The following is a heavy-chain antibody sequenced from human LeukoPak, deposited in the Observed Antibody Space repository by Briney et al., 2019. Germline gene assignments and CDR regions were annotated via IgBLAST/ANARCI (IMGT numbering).Heavy chain of an antibody. CDR1: GYTFTSYG. Sequence: ASVKVSCKASGYTFTSYGISWVRQAPGQGLEWMGWISGSNGNTNYAQKLQGRVTMTTDTSTSTAYMELRSLRSDDTAVYYCARLYSGYGNYYYYMDVWGKGTTVTVSS. CDR3: ARLYSGYGNYYYYMDV. J-gene: IGHJ6*03. CDR2: ISGSNGNT. V-gene: IGHV1-18*01. D-gene: IGHD5-12*01.